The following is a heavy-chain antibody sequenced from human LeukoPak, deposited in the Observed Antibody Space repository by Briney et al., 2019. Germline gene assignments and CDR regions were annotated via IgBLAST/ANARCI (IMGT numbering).Heavy chain of an antibody. CDR1: GFTFSSYS. J-gene: IGHJ6*03. V-gene: IGHV3-21*01. CDR3: ARLLHYYYYMDV. CDR2: ISSSSSYI. Sequence: PGGSLRLSCAASGFTFSSYSMNWVRQAPGKGLEWVSSISSSSSYIYYADSVKGRFTISRDNAKNSLHLQMNSLRAEDTAVYYCARLLHYYYYMDVWGKGTTVTVSS.